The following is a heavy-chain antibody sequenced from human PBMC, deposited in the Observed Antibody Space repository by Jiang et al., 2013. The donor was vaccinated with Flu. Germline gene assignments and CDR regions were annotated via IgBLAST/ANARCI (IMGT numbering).Heavy chain of an antibody. J-gene: IGHJ6*02. CDR2: IYYSGST. CDR1: GGSISSSTHY. CDR3: ARQYYDILSGRPLGYYGMDV. D-gene: IGHD3-9*01. Sequence: PGLVKPSETLSLTCTVSGGSISSSTHYWGWIRQPPGKGLEWIGSIYYSGSTNSNPSLKSRVTISVDTSKNQFSLKLSSVTAADTAVYYCARQYYDILSGRPLGYYGMDVWGQGTTVTVSS. V-gene: IGHV4-39*01.